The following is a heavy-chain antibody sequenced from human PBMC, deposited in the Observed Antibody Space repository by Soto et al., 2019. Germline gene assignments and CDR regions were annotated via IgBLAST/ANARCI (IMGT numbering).Heavy chain of an antibody. CDR1: GFTFSSYS. J-gene: IGHJ6*03. CDR2: ISSSSSYI. Sequence: EVQLVESGGGLVKPGGSLRLSCAASGFTFSSYSMNWVRQAPGKGLEWVSSISSSSSYIYYADSVKGRFTISRDNAKNSLYLQMTRLRAEDTAVYYCAGVIPGKKDYSDMDFWGKGTTVTVSS. CDR3: AGVIPGKKDYSDMDF. D-gene: IGHD6-13*01. V-gene: IGHV3-21*01.